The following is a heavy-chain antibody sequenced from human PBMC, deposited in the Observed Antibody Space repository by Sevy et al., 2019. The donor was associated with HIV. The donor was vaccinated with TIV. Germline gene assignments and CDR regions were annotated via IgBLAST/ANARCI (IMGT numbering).Heavy chain of an antibody. CDR3: ARVYSGSYYDAFDI. D-gene: IGHD1-26*01. CDR1: GFTFSSSS. Sequence: GFLRLSCAASGFTFSSSSMHWVRQAPGEGLEYVLAFSSNGGSTYYANSVKGRFTISRDNSKNTLYLQMGSLRAEDMAVYYCARVYSGSYYDAFDIWGQGTMVTVSS. CDR2: FSSNGGST. V-gene: IGHV3-64*01. J-gene: IGHJ3*02.